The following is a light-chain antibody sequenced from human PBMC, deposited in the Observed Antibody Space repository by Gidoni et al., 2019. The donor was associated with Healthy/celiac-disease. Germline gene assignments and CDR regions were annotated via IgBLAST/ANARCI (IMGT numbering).Light chain of an antibody. V-gene: IGKV3-20*01. CDR2: GAS. CDR1: QSVSSSY. J-gene: IGKJ3*01. Sequence: DIVLTQSPGTLSLSPGARATLSCRASQSVSSSYLAWYQQKPGQAPRLLIYGASSRATGIPDRFSGSGSGTDFTLTISRLEPEDFAVYYCQQYGSSLIFTFGPGTKVDIK. CDR3: QQYGSSLIFT.